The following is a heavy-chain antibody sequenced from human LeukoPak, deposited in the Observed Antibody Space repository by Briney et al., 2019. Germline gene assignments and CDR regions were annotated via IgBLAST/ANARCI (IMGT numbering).Heavy chain of an antibody. CDR2: IYTSGST. V-gene: IGHV4-61*02. CDR1: GGSISSGSYY. CDR3: ARTFDRFEFDP. J-gene: IGHJ5*02. Sequence: SQTLSLTCTVSGGSISSGSYYWNWIRQPARKGLEWIGRIYTSGSTNYNPSLKSRVIISVDTSKNQFSLKLSSVTAADTAVYYCARTFDRFEFDPWGQGTLVTVSS.